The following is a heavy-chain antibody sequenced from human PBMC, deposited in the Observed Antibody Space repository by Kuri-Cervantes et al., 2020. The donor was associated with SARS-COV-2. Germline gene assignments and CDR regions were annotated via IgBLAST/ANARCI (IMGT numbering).Heavy chain of an antibody. D-gene: IGHD2-2*01. Sequence: GESLKISCVASGFSFSSYGMHWVRQTPGKGLEWVAFVRYDGKTKDYADSVKGRFTISRDNAKNSLYLQMNSLRAEDTAVYYCARANVVVPAAMGFDPWGQGTLVTVSS. CDR1: GFSFSSYG. CDR2: VRYDGKTK. J-gene: IGHJ5*02. CDR3: ARANVVVPAAMGFDP. V-gene: IGHV3-30*02.